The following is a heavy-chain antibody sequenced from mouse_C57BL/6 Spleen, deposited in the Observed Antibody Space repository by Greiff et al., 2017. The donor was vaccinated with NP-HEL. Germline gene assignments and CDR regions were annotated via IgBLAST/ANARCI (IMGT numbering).Heavy chain of an antibody. D-gene: IGHD2-2*01. Sequence: VQLQQSGPELVKPGASVQISCKASGYTFTDYYMNWVKQSHGKSLEWIGDINPNNGGTSYNQKFKGKATLTVDKSSSTAYMELRSLTSEDSAVYYCARSGYGYDYYAMDYWGQGTSVTVSS. J-gene: IGHJ4*01. CDR2: INPNNGGT. CDR1: GYTFTDYY. V-gene: IGHV1-26*01. CDR3: ARSGYGYDYYAMDY.